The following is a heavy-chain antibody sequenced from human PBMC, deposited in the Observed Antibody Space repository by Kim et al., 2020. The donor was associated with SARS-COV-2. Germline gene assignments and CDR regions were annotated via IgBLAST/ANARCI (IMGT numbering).Heavy chain of an antibody. V-gene: IGHV3-23*01. CDR2: ISGSGGST. CDR3: AKGHGTGYYCFSYYYYYYGMDV. D-gene: IGHD3-22*01. J-gene: IGHJ6*02. CDR1: GFTFSSYA. Sequence: GGSLRLSCAASGFTFSSYAMSWVRQAPGKGLEWVSAISGSGGSTYYADSVKGRFTISRDNSKNTLYLQMNSLRAEDTAVYYCAKGHGTGYYCFSYYYYYYGMDVWGQGTTVTVSS.